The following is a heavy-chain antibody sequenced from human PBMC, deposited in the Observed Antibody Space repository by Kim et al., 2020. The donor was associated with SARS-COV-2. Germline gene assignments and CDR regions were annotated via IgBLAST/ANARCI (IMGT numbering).Heavy chain of an antibody. V-gene: IGHV4-59*13. CDR2: IYYSGST. Sequence: SETLSLTCTVSGGSISSYYWSWIRQPPGKGLEWIGYIYYSGSTNYNPSLKSRVTISVDTSKNQFSLKLSSVTAADTAVYYCARSIGGKGPCGQGTLVTVS. CDR1: GGSISSYY. D-gene: IGHD2-15*01. CDR3: ARSIGGKGP. J-gene: IGHJ5*02.